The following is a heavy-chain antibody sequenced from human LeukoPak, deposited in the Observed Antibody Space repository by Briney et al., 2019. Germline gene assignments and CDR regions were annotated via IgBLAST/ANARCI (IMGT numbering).Heavy chain of an antibody. CDR3: AKGTRLLRFLEWLLYFRY. Sequence: GGSLRLSCAASGFTFSSYAMSWVRQAPGKGLEWVSAISGSGGSTYYADSVKGRFTISRDNSKNTLYPQMNSLRAEDTAVYYCAKGTRLLRFLEWLLYFRYWGQGTLVTVSS. CDR1: GFTFSSYA. V-gene: IGHV3-23*01. CDR2: ISGSGGST. D-gene: IGHD3-3*01. J-gene: IGHJ4*02.